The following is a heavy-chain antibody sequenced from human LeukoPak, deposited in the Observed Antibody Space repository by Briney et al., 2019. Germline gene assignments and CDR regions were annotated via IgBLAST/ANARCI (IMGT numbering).Heavy chain of an antibody. CDR3: VKASSSSPQYNWFDA. CDR1: GFTFSSYA. V-gene: IGHV3-23*01. CDR2: ISGSGSTT. Sequence: PGGSLRLSCAASGFTFSSYAMSWVRQAPGKGLEWVSSISGSGSTTYYADSVKGRFTISRDNSKNTLYLQMNSLRAEDTALYYCVKASSSSPQYNWFDAWGQGTLVTVSS. J-gene: IGHJ5*02. D-gene: IGHD6-6*01.